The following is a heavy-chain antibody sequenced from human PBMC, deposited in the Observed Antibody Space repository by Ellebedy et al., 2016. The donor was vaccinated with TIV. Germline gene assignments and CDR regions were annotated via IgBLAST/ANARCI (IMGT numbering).Heavy chain of an antibody. V-gene: IGHV3-23*01. D-gene: IGHD3-22*01. CDR2: IGGDGRNT. J-gene: IGHJ4*02. CDR1: GFTFGSFA. Sequence: GGSLRLSCAASGFTFGSFAMHWVRQAPGKGLEWLSVIGGDGRNTYHADSVKGRFTLTRDNSKKTLYLERNRLRTEDTAVYYWAKGSSSGFTYDRVGFEYWGQGTLVTVSS. CDR3: AKGSSSGFTYDRVGFEY.